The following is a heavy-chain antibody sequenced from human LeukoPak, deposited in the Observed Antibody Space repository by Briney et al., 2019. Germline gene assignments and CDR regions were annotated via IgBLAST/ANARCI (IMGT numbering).Heavy chain of an antibody. CDR2: ISYDGSNK. Sequence: GGSLRLSCAAPGFTFSSYAMHWVRQAPGKGLEWVSVISYDGSNKYYADSVKGRFTISRDNSKNTLYLQMNSLRADDTAVYYCARGRTLVGVTPGFDYWGQGTLVTVSS. CDR1: GFTFSSYA. J-gene: IGHJ4*02. CDR3: ARGRTLVGVTPGFDY. D-gene: IGHD1-26*01. V-gene: IGHV3-30-3*01.